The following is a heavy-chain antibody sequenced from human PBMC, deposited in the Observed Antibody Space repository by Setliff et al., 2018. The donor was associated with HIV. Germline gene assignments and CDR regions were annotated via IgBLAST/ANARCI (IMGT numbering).Heavy chain of an antibody. D-gene: IGHD1-1*01. J-gene: IGHJ5*02. CDR2: TYPAASHT. CDR1: EYDFTNYW. Sequence: GESLKISCQGPEYDFTNYWIGWVRQMPGRGLEWLGITYPAASHTIYSPSFQGQVTISVDTSITTVYLQWSSLKASDSAMYYCVRRTWSDVRMDPWGQGTLVTVSS. V-gene: IGHV5-51*01. CDR3: VRRTWSDVRMDP.